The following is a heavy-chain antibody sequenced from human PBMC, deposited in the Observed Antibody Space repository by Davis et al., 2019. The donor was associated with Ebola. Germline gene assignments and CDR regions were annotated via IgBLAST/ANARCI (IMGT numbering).Heavy chain of an antibody. J-gene: IGHJ3*02. CDR1: GGSISSSSYY. V-gene: IGHV4-39*01. CDR3: ARHDLDAFDI. CDR2: INHSGST. Sequence: MPSETLSLTCTVSGGSISSSSYYWGWIRQPPGKGLEWIGEINHSGSTNYNPSPKSRVTISVDTSKNQFSLKLSSVTAADTAVFYCARHDLDAFDIWGQGTMVTVSS.